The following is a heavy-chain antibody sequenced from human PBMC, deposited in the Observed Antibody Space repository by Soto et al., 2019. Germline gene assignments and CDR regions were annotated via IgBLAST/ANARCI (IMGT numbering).Heavy chain of an antibody. J-gene: IGHJ2*01. V-gene: IGHV4-39*01. Sequence: QLQLQESGPGLVKPSETLSLTCTVSGGSISSSSYYWGWIRQPPGKGLEWIGSIYYSGSTYYNPSLKSRVTISGDTSKNQFSLKLSSVTAADTAVYYCASPGYCSGGSCLFDLWGRGTLVTVSS. CDR2: IYYSGST. D-gene: IGHD2-15*01. CDR1: GGSISSSSYY. CDR3: ASPGYCSGGSCLFDL.